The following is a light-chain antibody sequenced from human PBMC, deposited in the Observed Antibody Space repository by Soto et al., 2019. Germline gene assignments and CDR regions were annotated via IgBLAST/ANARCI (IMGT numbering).Light chain of an antibody. CDR3: QQTFLTPRT. Sequence: DIHMTQSPSSLSASVGDRVTITCRASQSINTYLNWFQQKPGKAPKLLIYAASNLQSGVPSRFSGSGSGTDFTLTISSLQPEDFATYYCQQTFLTPRTFGQGTKV. CDR1: QSINTY. V-gene: IGKV1-39*01. CDR2: AAS. J-gene: IGKJ1*01.